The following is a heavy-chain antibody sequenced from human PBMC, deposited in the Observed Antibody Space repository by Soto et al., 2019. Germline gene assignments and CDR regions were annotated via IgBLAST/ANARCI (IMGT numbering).Heavy chain of an antibody. D-gene: IGHD5-18*01. J-gene: IGHJ4*02. CDR2: IYYTGST. V-gene: IGHV4-31*03. CDR1: AGSISSGGYY. CDR3: ARATVDTAMVTAY. Sequence: SETLSLTCTVSAGSISSGGYYWTWIRQHPGKGLEWIGYIYYTGSTYYNPSLKSRFTISVDTSKNQFSLKLNSVTAADTAVYYCARATVDTAMVTAYWGQGTLVTVSS.